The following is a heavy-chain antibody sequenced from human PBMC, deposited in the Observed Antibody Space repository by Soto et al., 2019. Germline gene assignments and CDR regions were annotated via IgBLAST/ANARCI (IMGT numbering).Heavy chain of an antibody. CDR1: GGTFSSYA. V-gene: IGHV1-69*13. CDR2: IIPIFGTA. D-gene: IGHD3-3*01. J-gene: IGHJ4*02. CDR3: ARVGYDFWSGYYRTRNYFDY. Sequence: LVKVSCTASGGTFSSYAISWVRQAPGQGLEWMGGIIPIFGTANYAQKFQGRVTITADESTSTAYMELSSLRSEDTAVYYCARVGYDFWSGYYRTRNYFDYWGQGTLVTVSS.